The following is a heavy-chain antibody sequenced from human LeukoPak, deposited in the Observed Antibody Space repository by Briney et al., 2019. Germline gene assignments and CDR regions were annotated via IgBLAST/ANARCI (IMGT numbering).Heavy chain of an antibody. CDR3: VRDRSYGSFDY. Sequence: PGGSLRLSCAASGFTFNNHGMNWVRQVPGKGLEWVSGTGGSTGYADSVKGRFTISRDNAKNPLYLQMNNLRAEDAALYYCVRDRSYGSFDYWGQGTLVTVSS. CDR1: GFTFNNHG. J-gene: IGHJ4*02. D-gene: IGHD5-18*01. V-gene: IGHV3-20*04. CDR2: TGGST.